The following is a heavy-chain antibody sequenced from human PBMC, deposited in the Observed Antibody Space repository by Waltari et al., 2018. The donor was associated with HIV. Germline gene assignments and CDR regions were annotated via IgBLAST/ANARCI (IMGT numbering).Heavy chain of an antibody. Sequence: QVQLVESGGGVVQPGRSLRLSGAASGLTVNTYAMHWVRQAPGKGLEWVAMISFDLKNKFYADSVSGRFTISRDNSKNTLYLQMNNLRSEDTAVYYCAKDRTLRMMGYYFDNWGQGTLVTVSS. J-gene: IGHJ4*02. D-gene: IGHD3-16*01. V-gene: IGHV3-30*18. CDR1: GLTVNTYA. CDR3: AKDRTLRMMGYYFDN. CDR2: ISFDLKNK.